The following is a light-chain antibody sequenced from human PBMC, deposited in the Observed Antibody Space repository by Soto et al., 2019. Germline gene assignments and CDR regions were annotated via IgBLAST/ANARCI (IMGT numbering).Light chain of an antibody. J-gene: IGKJ4*01. CDR1: QSVSSN. CDR3: QQYNNWPPA. Sequence: EIVMTQSPATLSVSPGERATLSCRASQSVSSNLAWYQQKPGQAPRLLIYGASTRATGIPAMFSGSGSGTEFTLTLSSLQSEDFAVYYCQQYNNWPPAFGGGTKVEIK. CDR2: GAS. V-gene: IGKV3-15*01.